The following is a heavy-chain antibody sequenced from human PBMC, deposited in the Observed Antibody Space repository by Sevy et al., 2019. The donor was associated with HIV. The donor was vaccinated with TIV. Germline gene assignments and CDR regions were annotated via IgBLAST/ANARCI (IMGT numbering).Heavy chain of an antibody. CDR3: ARGEIQRWLQYLYYYGMDV. CDR2: ISSIGSTI. CDR1: GFTFSDYY. Sequence: GGSLRLSCAASGFTFSDYYMSWIRQAPGKGLEWVSYISSIGSTIYYADSVKGRFTISRDNAKNSLYLQMNSLRAEDTAVYYCARGEIQRWLQYLYYYGMDVWGQGTTVTVSS. D-gene: IGHD5-12*01. J-gene: IGHJ6*02. V-gene: IGHV3-11*01.